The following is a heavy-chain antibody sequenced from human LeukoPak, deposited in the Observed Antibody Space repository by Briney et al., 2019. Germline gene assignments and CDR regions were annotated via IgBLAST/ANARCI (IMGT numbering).Heavy chain of an antibody. J-gene: IGHJ5*02. V-gene: IGHV3-11*04. D-gene: IGHD3-3*01. CDR2: ISSSGSTI. Sequence: GGSLRLSCAASGFTFSDYYMSWIRQAPGKGLEWVSYISSSGSTIYYADSVKGRFTISRDNAKNSLYLQMNSLRAEDTAVYYCARDSDFWSGQNPNWFDPWGQGTRVTVSS. CDR1: GFTFSDYY. CDR3: ARDSDFWSGQNPNWFDP.